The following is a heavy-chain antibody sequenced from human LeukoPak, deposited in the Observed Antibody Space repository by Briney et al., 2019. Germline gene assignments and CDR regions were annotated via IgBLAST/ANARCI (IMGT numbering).Heavy chain of an antibody. Sequence: ASVKVSCKASGYTFTSYYMHWVRQAPGQGLEWMGIINPSGGSTSYAQKFQGRVTITADESTSTAYMELSSLRSEDTAVYYCASTYYGDYVHYYYYGMDVWGQGTTVTVSS. CDR1: GYTFTSYY. D-gene: IGHD4-17*01. CDR3: ASTYYGDYVHYYYYGMDV. V-gene: IGHV1-46*01. CDR2: INPSGGST. J-gene: IGHJ6*02.